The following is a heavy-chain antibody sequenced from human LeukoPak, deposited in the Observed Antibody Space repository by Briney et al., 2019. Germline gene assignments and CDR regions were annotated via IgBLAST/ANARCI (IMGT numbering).Heavy chain of an antibody. J-gene: IGHJ4*02. CDR2: ISGSGGST. CDR3: AKDPYDFWSGYPRPIYFDY. Sequence: GGSLRLSCAASGFTFSSYAMSWVRQAPGKGLEWVSAISGSGGSTYYADSVKGRFTTSRDNSKNTLYLQMNSLRAEDTAVYYCAKDPYDFWSGYPRPIYFDYWGQGTLVTVSS. D-gene: IGHD3-3*01. CDR1: GFTFSSYA. V-gene: IGHV3-23*01.